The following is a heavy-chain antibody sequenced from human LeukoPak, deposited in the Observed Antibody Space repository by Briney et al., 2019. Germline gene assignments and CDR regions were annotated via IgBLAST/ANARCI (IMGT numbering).Heavy chain of an antibody. CDR1: GFTFSSYW. D-gene: IGHD3-22*01. Sequence: PGGSLRLSCAASGFTFSSYWMSWVRQAPGKGLEWVANIKQDGSEKYYVDSVKGRFTISRDNAKNSLYLQMNSLRAEDTAVYYCARDSSYDSSGYYYGPSVYYFDYWGQGTLVTVSS. J-gene: IGHJ4*02. CDR3: ARDSSYDSSGYYYGPSVYYFDY. V-gene: IGHV3-7*01. CDR2: IKQDGSEK.